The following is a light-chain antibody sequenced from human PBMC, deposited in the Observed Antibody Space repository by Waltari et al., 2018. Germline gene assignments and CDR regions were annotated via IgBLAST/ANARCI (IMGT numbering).Light chain of an antibody. Sequence: ALTQPPSASGSPGQSVTIPCTGGSSDVGGYNYVAWDQQHPGEAPKLSISEVTKRSSGVTAGFSGVKDGKTASLVGAGLQPEDEADYYCSSYAGDSTWVFGTGTRVTVL. J-gene: IGLJ1*01. CDR1: SSDVGGYNY. CDR2: EVT. V-gene: IGLV2-8*01. CDR3: SSYAGDSTWV.